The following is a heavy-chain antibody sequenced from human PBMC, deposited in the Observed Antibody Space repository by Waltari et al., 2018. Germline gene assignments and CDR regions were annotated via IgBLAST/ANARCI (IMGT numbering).Heavy chain of an antibody. Sequence: QVQLQQWGAGLLKPSETLSLTCAVYGGSFSGYYWSWSRQPPGKGLEWSGEINHGGSTNSNPCLKSRGTISVDTAKNQFSLKLSSVTAADTAVYYCARGWQWLVRGWFDPWGQGTLVTVSS. CDR1: GGSFSGYY. V-gene: IGHV4-34*01. CDR3: ARGWQWLVRGWFDP. CDR2: INHGGST. J-gene: IGHJ5*02. D-gene: IGHD6-19*01.